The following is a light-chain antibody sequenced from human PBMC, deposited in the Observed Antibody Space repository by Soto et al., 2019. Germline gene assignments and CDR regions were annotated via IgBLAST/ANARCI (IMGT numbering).Light chain of an antibody. CDR1: SSDVGGYYY. J-gene: IGLJ1*01. V-gene: IGLV2-11*01. CDR2: DVT. Sequence: QSALTQPRSVSGSPGQSVTISCTGTSSDVGGYYYVSWYQQHPGKAPKLMIYDVTKRPSGVSDRFSGSKSGNTASLTISGLQDEDEADYYCCSYAGRYTFVCGTGTKLTVL. CDR3: CSYAGRYTFV.